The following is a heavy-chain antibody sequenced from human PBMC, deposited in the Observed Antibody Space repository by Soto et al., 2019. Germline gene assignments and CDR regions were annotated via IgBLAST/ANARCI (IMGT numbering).Heavy chain of an antibody. J-gene: IGHJ4*02. V-gene: IGHV3-23*01. CDR3: AKHFVNGEVDY. D-gene: IGHD3-10*01. Sequence: EVQLLESGGGLVQPGGSLRLSCAASRFTFSTYAMSWVRQPPGKGLEWVSIVSGGGSDAFYADSVKGRFAISRDNSKNTLYLQMNSLTAEDTAVYYCAKHFVNGEVDYWGQGTPVTVSS. CDR1: RFTFSTYA. CDR2: VSGGGSDA.